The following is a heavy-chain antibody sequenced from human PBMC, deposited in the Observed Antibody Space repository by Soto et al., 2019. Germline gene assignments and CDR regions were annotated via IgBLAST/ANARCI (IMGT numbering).Heavy chain of an antibody. CDR2: INSDGSTR. J-gene: IGHJ2*01. Sequence: EVQLVESGGGLVQPGGSLRLSCAASGFTFSRYWMHWVRQTPGKGPVWVSRINSDGSTRTDADSVKGRVTISRDNAKDTLYLQMNSLRAEDTAIYYCVRGYCDTNFDLWGRGTLVTVSS. CDR3: VRGYCDTNFDL. CDR1: GFTFSRYW. V-gene: IGHV3-74*01. D-gene: IGHD3-22*01.